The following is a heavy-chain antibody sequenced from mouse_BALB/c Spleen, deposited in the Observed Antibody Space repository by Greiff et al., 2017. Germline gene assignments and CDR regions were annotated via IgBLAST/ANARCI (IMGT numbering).Heavy chain of an antibody. CDR2: IDPSDSYT. CDR3: ARILDYAMDY. Sequence: QVQLQQPGAELVKPGASVKLSCKASGYTFTSYWMHWVKQRPGQGLEWIGEIDPSDSYTNYNQKFKGKATLTVDKSSSTAYMQLSSLTSEDSAVYYCARILDYAMDYWGQGTSVTGSS. J-gene: IGHJ4*01. V-gene: IGHV1-69*02. CDR1: GYTFTSYW.